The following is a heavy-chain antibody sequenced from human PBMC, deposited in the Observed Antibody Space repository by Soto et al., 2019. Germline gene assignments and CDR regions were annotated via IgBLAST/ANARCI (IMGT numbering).Heavy chain of an antibody. CDR1: GFSLITSGMC. D-gene: IGHD6-19*01. Sequence: SGPTLVNPTQTLTLTCTFSGFSLITSGMCVSWIRQPPGKALEWLALIDWDDDKYYSTSLKTRLTISKDTSKNQVVLTMTNMDPVDTATYYCARIRFGGSSGWSQGFDYWGQGTLVTVSS. CDR2: IDWDDDK. J-gene: IGHJ4*02. V-gene: IGHV2-70*01. CDR3: ARIRFGGSSGWSQGFDY.